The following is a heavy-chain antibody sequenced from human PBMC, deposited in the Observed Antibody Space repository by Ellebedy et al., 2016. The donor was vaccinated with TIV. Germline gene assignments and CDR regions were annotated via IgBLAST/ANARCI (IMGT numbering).Heavy chain of an antibody. J-gene: IGHJ2*01. Sequence: MPSETLSLTCTVSGGSISSYYWSWIRQPAGKGLEWIGRIYTSGSTNYNPSLKSRVTMSVDTSKNQFSLKLSSVTAADTAVYYCAREVAWVARPTYWYFDLWGRGTLVTVSS. D-gene: IGHD5-12*01. CDR3: AREVAWVARPTYWYFDL. V-gene: IGHV4-4*07. CDR2: IYTSGST. CDR1: GGSISSYY.